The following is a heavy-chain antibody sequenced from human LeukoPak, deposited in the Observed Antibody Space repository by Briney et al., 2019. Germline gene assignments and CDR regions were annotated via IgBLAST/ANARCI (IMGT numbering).Heavy chain of an antibody. D-gene: IGHD4-17*01. CDR2: IRTNGAGT. J-gene: IGHJ4*02. CDR1: GLTFSSDN. CDR3: ARDDYGDSGPLFDY. V-gene: IGHV3-23*01. Sequence: GGSMRLSCAASGLTFSSDNMNWVRRAPGQGLEWVSTIRTNGAGTHYADSVRGRFTISRDDSKNTLYLQMDSLRAEDTAVYYCARDDYGDSGPLFDYWGQGTLVTVSS.